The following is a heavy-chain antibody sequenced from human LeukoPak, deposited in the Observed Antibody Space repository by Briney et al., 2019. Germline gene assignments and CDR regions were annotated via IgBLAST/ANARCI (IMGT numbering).Heavy chain of an antibody. V-gene: IGHV4-4*07. CDR2: IYTSGST. CDR3: VRENRGYDGTKNYYYYYMDV. CDR1: GGSISSYY. D-gene: IGHD5-12*01. Sequence: PSETLSLTCTVSGGSISSYYWSWIRQPAGKGLEWIGRIYTSGSTNYNPSLKSRVTMSVDTSKNQFSLKLSSVTAADTAVYYCVRENRGYDGTKNYYYYYMDVWGKGTTVTVSS. J-gene: IGHJ6*03.